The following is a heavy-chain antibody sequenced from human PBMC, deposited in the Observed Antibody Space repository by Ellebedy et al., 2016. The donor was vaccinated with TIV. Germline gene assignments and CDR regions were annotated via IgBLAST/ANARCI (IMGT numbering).Heavy chain of an antibody. CDR3: ARWFGELLYVRWFDP. D-gene: IGHD3-10*01. CDR1: GDSISRSSYY. Sequence: SETLSLTCTVSGDSISRSSYYWGWIRQPPGKGLEWIGSIYYTGSTDYNPSLKSRVAISADTPKNQFSLRLSPVTAADTAVYYCARWFGELLYVRWFDPWGQGTLVTVSS. CDR2: IYYTGST. J-gene: IGHJ5*02. V-gene: IGHV4-39*01.